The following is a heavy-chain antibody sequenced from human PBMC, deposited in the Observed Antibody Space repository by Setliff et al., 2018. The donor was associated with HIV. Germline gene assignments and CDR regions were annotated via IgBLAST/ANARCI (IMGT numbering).Heavy chain of an antibody. J-gene: IGHJ6*02. Sequence: PGGSLRLSCAASGFTFSNYWMNWVRQAPGKGLEWVANIKQDGSEKNYVDSVKGRFTISRDNAKNSLYLQMDSLRVEDTTVYYCTRKLAPGHGMDVWGQGTTVTVSS. CDR3: TRKLAPGHGMDV. CDR1: GFTFSNYW. CDR2: IKQDGSEK. D-gene: IGHD3-3*02. V-gene: IGHV3-7*01.